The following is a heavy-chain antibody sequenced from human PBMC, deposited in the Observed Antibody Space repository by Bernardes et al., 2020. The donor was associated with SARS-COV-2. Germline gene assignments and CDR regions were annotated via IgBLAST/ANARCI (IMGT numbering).Heavy chain of an antibody. D-gene: IGHD6-19*01. CDR3: ARDRERKQWLVLRDYYYYGMDV. CDR1: GFTFSSYG. V-gene: IGHV3-33*01. J-gene: IGHJ6*02. Sequence: GGSLRLSCAASGFTFSSYGMHWVRQAPGKGLEWVAVIWYDGSNKYYADSVKGRFTISRDNSKNTLYLQMNSLRAEDTAVYYCARDRERKQWLVLRDYYYYGMDVWGQGTTVTVSS. CDR2: IWYDGSNK.